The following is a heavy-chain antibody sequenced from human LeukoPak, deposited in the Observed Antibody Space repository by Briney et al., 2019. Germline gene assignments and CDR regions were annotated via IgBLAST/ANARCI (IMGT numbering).Heavy chain of an antibody. V-gene: IGHV4-4*02. D-gene: IGHD3-10*01. CDR2: IYLYGTT. CDR3: ARVPRGVFPPSYYMDV. Sequence: PSETLSLTCSVSAGSISSSSWWSWVRQSPVKGLEWIGEIYLYGTTNYNPSLKSRVTMSVDRSKNQFSLKLSSVTAADTAVYYCARVPRGVFPPSYYMDVWGKGTTVTVSS. CDR1: AGSISSSSW. J-gene: IGHJ6*03.